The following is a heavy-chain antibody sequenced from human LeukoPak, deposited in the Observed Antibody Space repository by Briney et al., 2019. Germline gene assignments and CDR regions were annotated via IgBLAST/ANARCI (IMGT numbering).Heavy chain of an antibody. V-gene: IGHV3-23*01. CDR3: AKAKGYGPSRYFDY. CDR2: LGISGGYT. CDR1: GFTLSSYA. D-gene: IGHD4-17*01. Sequence: GGSLRLSCVASGFTLSSYAMSWVRQAPGKGPHWVSSLGISGGYTWYAGSVKGRFTISRDNSKNTLYLQMNSLRAEDTAVYYCAKAKGYGPSRYFDYWSQGTLVTVSS. J-gene: IGHJ4*02.